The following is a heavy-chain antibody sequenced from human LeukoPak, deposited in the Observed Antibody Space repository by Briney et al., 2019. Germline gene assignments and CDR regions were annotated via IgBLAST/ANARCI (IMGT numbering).Heavy chain of an antibody. J-gene: IGHJ4*02. CDR1: GCSISSYY. CDR2: IYYSGST. D-gene: IGHD3-22*01. CDR3: ARHVEYYDSSGYLPLDFDY. V-gene: IGHV4-59*08. Sequence: PSETPSLTCTVSGCSISSYYWSWIRQPPGKGLEWIGYIYYSGSTNYNPSLKSRVTISVDTSKTQFSLKLSSVTAADTAVYYCARHVEYYDSSGYLPLDFDYWGQGTLVTVSS.